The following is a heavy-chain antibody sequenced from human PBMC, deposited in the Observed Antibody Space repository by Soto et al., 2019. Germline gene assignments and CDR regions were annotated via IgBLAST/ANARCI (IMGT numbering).Heavy chain of an antibody. D-gene: IGHD3-22*01. CDR3: AAVYYDSSGYYLPLAFDI. CDR2: IVVGSGNT. V-gene: IGHV1-58*01. J-gene: IGHJ3*02. CDR1: GFTFTSSA. Sequence: GASVKVSCKASGFTFTSSAVQCVRQARGQVLEWIGWIVVGSGNTNYAQKFQERVTMTRDMSTSTAYMELSSLRSEDTAVYYCAAVYYDSSGYYLPLAFDIWGQGTMVTVSS.